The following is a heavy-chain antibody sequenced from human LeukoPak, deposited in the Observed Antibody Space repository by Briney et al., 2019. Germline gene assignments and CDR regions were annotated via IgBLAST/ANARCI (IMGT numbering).Heavy chain of an antibody. V-gene: IGHV1-46*01. J-gene: IGHJ4*02. CDR2: INPSDDST. CDR1: GYTFTTYY. D-gene: IGHD7-27*01. Sequence: ASVKVSCKASGYTFTTYYIHWVRQAPGQGLEWMGIINPSDDSTRYAKKFQGRVTVTRDMSTNTVYMEVRSLRSEDTAVYYCARAPNGGLPGGFWGQGTLVTVSS. CDR3: ARAPNGGLPGGF.